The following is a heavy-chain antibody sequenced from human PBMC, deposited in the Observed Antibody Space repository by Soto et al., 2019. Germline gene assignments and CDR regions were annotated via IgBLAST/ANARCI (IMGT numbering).Heavy chain of an antibody. CDR3: FDP. CDR1: GYTFTSYG. J-gene: IGHJ5*02. D-gene: IGHD6-13*01. Sequence: GASVKVSCKASGYTFTSYGIHWLRQSPGQRLEWMGWINAANGDTKYSPKFQGRVTITRDASASTAYVDYCVRRHVSATGIDWFDPWGQGTLVTVSS. CDR2: INAANGDT. V-gene: IGHV1-3*01.